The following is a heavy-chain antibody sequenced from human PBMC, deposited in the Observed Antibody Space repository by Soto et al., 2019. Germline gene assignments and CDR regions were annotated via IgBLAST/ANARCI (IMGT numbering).Heavy chain of an antibody. CDR2: INHSGST. V-gene: IGHV4-34*01. CDR3: ARSSSGSYYNHFDY. D-gene: IGHD3-10*01. CDR1: GGSFSGYY. Sequence: SETLSLTCAAYGGSFSGYYWSWIRQPPGKGLEWIGEINHSGSTNYNPSLKSRVTISVDTSKNQFSLKLSSVTAADTAVYYCARSSSGSYYNHFDYWGQGTLVTVSS. J-gene: IGHJ4*02.